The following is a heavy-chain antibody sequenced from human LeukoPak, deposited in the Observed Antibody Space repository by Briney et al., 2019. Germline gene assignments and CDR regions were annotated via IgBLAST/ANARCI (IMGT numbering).Heavy chain of an antibody. D-gene: IGHD3-22*01. J-gene: IGHJ4*02. CDR1: GFTFSSYS. CDR2: ISSSSSYI. Sequence: GGSLRLSCAASGFTFSSYSMNWVRQAPGKGLEWVSSISSSSSYIYYADSVKGRFTISRDNAKNSLYLQMNSLRAEDTAVYYCARDQGGRYYYDSSGASDYWGQGTLVTVSS. CDR3: ARDQGGRYYYDSSGASDY. V-gene: IGHV3-21*01.